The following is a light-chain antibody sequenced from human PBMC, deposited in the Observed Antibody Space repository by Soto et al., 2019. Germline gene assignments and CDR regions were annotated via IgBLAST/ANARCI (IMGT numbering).Light chain of an antibody. Sequence: QSALTQPPSVSGAPGQRVTISCTGGASNIGANYDVHWYQQLPGTAPKLLIYGTSNRPSGVPDRFSGPKSGTSASLAITGLQPEDEAHYFCQSYDFTLGAFWVFGGGTKVTVL. V-gene: IGLV1-40*01. CDR1: ASNIGANYD. CDR2: GTS. J-gene: IGLJ3*02. CDR3: QSYDFTLGAFWV.